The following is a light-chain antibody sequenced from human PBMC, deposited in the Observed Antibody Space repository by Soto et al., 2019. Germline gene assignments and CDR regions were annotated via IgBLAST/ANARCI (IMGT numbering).Light chain of an antibody. V-gene: IGLV1-44*01. J-gene: IGLJ2*01. CDR3: SSYTTSSTVV. CDR1: SSNIGSAT. Sequence: QSVLTQPPSASGTPGQRVTISCSGSSSNIGSATVNWYQQLPGTAPKLLIYRDDRRPSGVPDRFSGSKSGASASLAISGLQSEDEADYYCSSYTTSSTVVFGGGTKVTVL. CDR2: RDD.